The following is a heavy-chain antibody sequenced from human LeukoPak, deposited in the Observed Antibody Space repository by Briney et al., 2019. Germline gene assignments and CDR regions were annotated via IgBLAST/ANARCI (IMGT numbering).Heavy chain of an antibody. D-gene: IGHD3-22*01. Sequence: GGSLRVSCAASGFNFSTYGMSWVRQAPGKGPEWVSAINDGGTRTYYTASVKGRFTISRDNSKSTLYLQFHSLRAEDTAIYFCATGGRDSSGYYYSRAGYFDFWGQGTLVTVSS. J-gene: IGHJ4*02. CDR1: GFNFSTYG. CDR2: INDGGTRT. CDR3: ATGGRDSSGYYYSRAGYFDF. V-gene: IGHV3-23*01.